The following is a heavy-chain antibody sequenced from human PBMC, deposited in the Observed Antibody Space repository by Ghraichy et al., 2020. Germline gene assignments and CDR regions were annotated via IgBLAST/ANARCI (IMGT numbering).Heavy chain of an antibody. CDR3: AKGRGATFNWYFDL. V-gene: IGHV3-23*01. J-gene: IGHJ2*01. D-gene: IGHD1-26*01. CDR2: VSGSGGGT. CDR1: GFTFTRYA. Sequence: GGSLRLSCSASGFTFTRYAMNWVRQAPGKGLEWISAVSGSGGGTYFADPVKGRFTISRDNSKKTVYLQMDNLRAGDTAVYYCAKGRGATFNWYFDLWGRGTLVAVSS.